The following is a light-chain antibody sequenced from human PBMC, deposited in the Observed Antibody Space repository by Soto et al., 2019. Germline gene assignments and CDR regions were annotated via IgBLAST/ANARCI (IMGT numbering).Light chain of an antibody. Sequence: DIQMTQSPSSLSASVGDRVTITCRASQSISSYLNWYQQKQGKAPELLIYAASSLQSGVPSRFSGSGSGTDFTLTISSLQPEDSATYYCQQSRSTPSWTFGQGTKVDIK. V-gene: IGKV1-39*01. CDR1: QSISSY. CDR2: AAS. CDR3: QQSRSTPSWT. J-gene: IGKJ1*01.